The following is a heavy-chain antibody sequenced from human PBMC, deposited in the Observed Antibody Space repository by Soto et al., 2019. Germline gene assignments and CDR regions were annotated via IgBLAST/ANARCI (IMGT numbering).Heavy chain of an antibody. CDR2: VNWNGGST. D-gene: IGHD1-26*01. J-gene: IGHJ4*02. CDR3: VRGASLNFDY. V-gene: IGHV3-20*04. Sequence: EVQLVESGGGVLRPGGSLRLSCAASGFTFDDYGMSWARQAPGKGLEWVSGVNWNGGSTGYADSVKGRFTISRDNDKNSLYLQMNSLRAEDTAFYYCVRGASLNFDYWGQGTLVTVYS. CDR1: GFTFDDYG.